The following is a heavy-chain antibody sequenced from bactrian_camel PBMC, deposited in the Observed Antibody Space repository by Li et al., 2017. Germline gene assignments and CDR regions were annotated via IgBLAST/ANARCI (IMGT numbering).Heavy chain of an antibody. CDR2: IAYDGWVS. CDR1: GFQFSDYP. V-gene: IGHV3S42*01. Sequence: VQLVESGGGLVQPGGSLRLSCAASGFQFSDYPMSWVRQAPGKDLEWIAQIAYDGWVSRYNDPAKGRSTISRDNAKNTVSLEMNKLTPEDSARYYCTASSDHWGQGTQVTVS. J-gene: IGHJ4*01. CDR3: TASSDH.